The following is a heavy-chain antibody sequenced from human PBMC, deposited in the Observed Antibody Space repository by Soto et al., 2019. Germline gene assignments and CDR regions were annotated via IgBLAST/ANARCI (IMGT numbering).Heavy chain of an antibody. Sequence: PGEPLKISRQGSGYSFTSYWIGWERQMPGKGLEWMGIIYPGDSDTRYSPSFQGQVTISADKSISTAYLQWSSLKASDTAMYYCASRAAAGTAVFGGAFDIWGQGTRVNVSS. V-gene: IGHV5-51*01. CDR1: GYSFTSYW. CDR2: IYPGDSDT. J-gene: IGHJ3*02. CDR3: ASRAAAGTAVFGGAFDI. D-gene: IGHD6-13*01.